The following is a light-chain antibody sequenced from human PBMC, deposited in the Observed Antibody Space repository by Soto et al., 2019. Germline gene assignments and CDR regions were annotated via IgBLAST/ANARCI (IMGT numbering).Light chain of an antibody. CDR3: QQYNSYGT. CDR1: QSISSW. V-gene: IGKV1-5*01. CDR2: DAS. Sequence: IRLTPYPYKQSASVGDRVTITCRASQSISSWLAWYQQKPGKAPKPLIYDASSLESGVPSRFSGSGSGTEFTLTISSLQPDDFATYYCQQYNSYGTFGQGTKVDI. J-gene: IGKJ1*01.